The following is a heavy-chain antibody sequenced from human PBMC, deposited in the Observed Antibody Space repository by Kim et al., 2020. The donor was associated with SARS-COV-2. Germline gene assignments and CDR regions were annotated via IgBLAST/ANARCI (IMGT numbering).Heavy chain of an antibody. V-gene: IGHV4-39*01. CDR3: ARHPRSDGYYYYMDV. Sequence: PSLKSRVTISVDTSKNQFSLKLSSVTAADTAVYYCARHPRSDGYYYYMDVWGKGTTVTVSS. J-gene: IGHJ6*03.